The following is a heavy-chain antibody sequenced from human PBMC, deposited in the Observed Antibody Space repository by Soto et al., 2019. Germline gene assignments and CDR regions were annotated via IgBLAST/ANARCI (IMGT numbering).Heavy chain of an antibody. CDR3: ALGYCGRYLCYLDS. V-gene: IGHV3-30*03. Sequence: QVQLVESGGGVVQPGRSLRLSCAVSGTTFSNYGMHWVRQAPGKGLEWVAAISNDGRNKYYADSVEGRLTISRDNSKNTLYLRMNSLRPEDTAVFYCALGYCGRYLCYLDSWGQGTLVTVSP. CDR2: ISNDGRNK. CDR1: GTTFSNYG. J-gene: IGHJ4*02. D-gene: IGHD2-21*02.